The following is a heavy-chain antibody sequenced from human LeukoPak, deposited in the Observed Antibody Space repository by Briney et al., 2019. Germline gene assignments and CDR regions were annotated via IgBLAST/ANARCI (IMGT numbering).Heavy chain of an antibody. CDR2: ISGSGART. V-gene: IGHV3-23*01. CDR3: AKGWMVRYYFDP. Sequence: GGSLRLSCAASGFVFTNHAMGWVRQAPGKGLEFVSAISGSGARTYYADSLKGRLTISRDNSMNTVHLQINSLRADDTAVYYCAKGWMVRYYFDPWGQGALVTVSS. J-gene: IGHJ4*02. CDR1: GFVFTNHA. D-gene: IGHD3-16*02.